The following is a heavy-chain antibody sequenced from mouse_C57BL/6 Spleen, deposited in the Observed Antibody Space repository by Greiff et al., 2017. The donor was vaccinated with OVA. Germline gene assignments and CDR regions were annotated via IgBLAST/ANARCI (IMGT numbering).Heavy chain of an antibody. Sequence: EVQRVESVAELVRPGASVKLSCTASGFNIKNTYMHWVKQRPEQGLEWIGRIDPANGNTKYAPKFQGKATITADTSSNTAYLQLSSLTSEDTAIYYCARDGTTVVGAMDYWGQGTSVTVSS. D-gene: IGHD1-1*01. CDR2: IDPANGNT. V-gene: IGHV14-3*01. J-gene: IGHJ4*01. CDR3: ARDGTTVVGAMDY. CDR1: GFNIKNTY.